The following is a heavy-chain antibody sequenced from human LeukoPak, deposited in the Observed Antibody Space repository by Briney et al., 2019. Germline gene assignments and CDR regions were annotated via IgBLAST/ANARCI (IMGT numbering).Heavy chain of an antibody. Sequence: SETLSLTCTVSGGPISSYYWSWIRQPAGKGLEWIGRIYTSGSTNYNPSLKSRVTMSVDTSKNQFSLKLSSVTAADTAVYYCARDAYDSSGYDYFDYWGQGTLVTVSS. J-gene: IGHJ4*02. CDR3: ARDAYDSSGYDYFDY. CDR1: GGPISSYY. CDR2: IYTSGST. V-gene: IGHV4-4*07. D-gene: IGHD3-22*01.